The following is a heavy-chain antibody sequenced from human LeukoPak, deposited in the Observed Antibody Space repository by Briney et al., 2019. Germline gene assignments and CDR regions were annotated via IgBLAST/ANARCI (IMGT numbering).Heavy chain of an antibody. CDR2: VYSSGSA. J-gene: IGHJ4*02. CDR3: ARHEKLGQFDY. D-gene: IGHD3-10*01. CDR1: SGSISSYY. V-gene: IGHV4-59*08. Sequence: MTSDTLSLTCTVPSGSISSYYWSWIRQPPGKGLEWIGYVYSSGSANYNPSLKSRVTISVDTSKNQFSLKLSSVTAADTAVYYCARHEKLGQFDYWGQGTLVTVSS.